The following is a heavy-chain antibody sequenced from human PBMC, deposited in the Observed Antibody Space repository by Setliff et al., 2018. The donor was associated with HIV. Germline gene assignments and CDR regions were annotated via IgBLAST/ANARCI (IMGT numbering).Heavy chain of an antibody. J-gene: IGHJ1*01. D-gene: IGHD3-22*01. CDR2: ISPYNGDT. CDR1: GYTFKTYG. CDR3: ARGISRDSSGYYRDEYFQH. V-gene: IGHV1-18*01. Sequence: GSVKVSCKASGYTFKTYGISWVRQAPGQGLEWMGWISPYNGDTRYAQKFQGRVTLTTDTTTNTAYMEVRTLRSDDTAVYYCARGISRDSSGYYRDEYFQHWG.